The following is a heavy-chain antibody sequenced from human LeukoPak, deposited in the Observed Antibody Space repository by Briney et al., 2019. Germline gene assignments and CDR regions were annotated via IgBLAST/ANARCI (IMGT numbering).Heavy chain of an antibody. CDR3: ATTPREYSSTWYYFDY. CDR2: IYYSGST. J-gene: IGHJ4*02. CDR1: GGSISSSSYY. Sequence: SETLSLTCTVSGGSISSSSYYWGWIRQPPGKGLEWIGSIYYSGSTYYNPSLKSRVTISVDTSKNQFSLKLSSVTAADTAVYYCATTPREYSSTWYYFDYWGQGILVTVSS. D-gene: IGHD6-13*01. V-gene: IGHV4-39*07.